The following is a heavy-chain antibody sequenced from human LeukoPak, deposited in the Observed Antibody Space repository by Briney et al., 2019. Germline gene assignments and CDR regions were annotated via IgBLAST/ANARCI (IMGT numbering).Heavy chain of an antibody. CDR3: ARARQRWLEMSFFDY. V-gene: IGHV1-2*04. Sequence: SVKVSCKASGYTFTGYYMHWVRQAPGQGLEWMGWTNPNSGGTNYAQKFQGWVTMTRDTSISTAYMELSRLRSDDTAVYYCARARQRWLEMSFFDYWGQGTLVTVSS. CDR1: GYTFTGYY. J-gene: IGHJ4*02. CDR2: TNPNSGGT. D-gene: IGHD5-24*01.